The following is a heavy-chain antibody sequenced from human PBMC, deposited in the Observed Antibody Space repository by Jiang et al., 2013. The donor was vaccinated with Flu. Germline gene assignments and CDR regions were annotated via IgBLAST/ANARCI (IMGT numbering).Heavy chain of an antibody. Sequence: VQLVESGGGLVQPGGSLRLSCAASGFTFSSYAMSWVRQAPGKGLEWVSAISGTGASTYYADSVKGRYIISRDNSKNTLYVQMNGLRVEDTAIYYCAKWRDNCHAGDCYAFELDYWG. CDR2: ISGTGAST. D-gene: IGHD2-21*02. V-gene: IGHV3-23*04. CDR3: AKWRDNCHAGDCYAFELDY. J-gene: IGHJ4*01. CDR1: GFTFSSYA.